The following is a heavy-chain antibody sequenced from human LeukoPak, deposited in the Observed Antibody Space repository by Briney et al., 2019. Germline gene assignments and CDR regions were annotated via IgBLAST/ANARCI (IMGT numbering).Heavy chain of an antibody. CDR2: ISYDGSNK. Sequence: PGRSLRLSCAASGFTFSSYAMHWVRQAPGKGLEWVAVISYDGSNKYYADSVKGRFTISRDNSKNTLYLQMNSLRAEDTAVYYCAREGSSRWESWFDPWGQGTLVTVYS. CDR3: AREGSSRWESWFDP. D-gene: IGHD6-13*01. CDR1: GFTFSSYA. J-gene: IGHJ5*02. V-gene: IGHV3-30*04.